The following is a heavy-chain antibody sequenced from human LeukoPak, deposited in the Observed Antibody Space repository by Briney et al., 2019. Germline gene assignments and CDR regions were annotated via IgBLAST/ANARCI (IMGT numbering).Heavy chain of an antibody. CDR3: ATDPMVRGVIAFDY. V-gene: IGHV1-24*01. D-gene: IGHD3-10*01. CDR1: GYTLTELS. Sequence: ASVKVSCKVSGYTLTELSMHWVRQAPGKGLEWMGGFDPEDGETIYAQKFQGRVTMTEDTSTDTAYMELSSLRSEDTAVYYCATDPMVRGVIAFDYWGKGTLVTVSS. J-gene: IGHJ4*02. CDR2: FDPEDGET.